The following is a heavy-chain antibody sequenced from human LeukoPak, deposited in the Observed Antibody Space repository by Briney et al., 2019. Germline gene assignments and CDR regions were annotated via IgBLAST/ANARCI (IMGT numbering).Heavy chain of an antibody. CDR2: IDPSDSYT. J-gene: IGHJ5*02. Sequence: PGESLKISCKGSGYNFTIYWITWVRQLPGKGLEWMGTIDPSDSYTNYSPSFQGHVTISADKSITTAYLQWSGLKASDSAMYYCARQLQLGSFDPWGQGTLVTVSS. D-gene: IGHD4-23*01. CDR3: ARQLQLGSFDP. V-gene: IGHV5-10-1*01. CDR1: GYNFTIYW.